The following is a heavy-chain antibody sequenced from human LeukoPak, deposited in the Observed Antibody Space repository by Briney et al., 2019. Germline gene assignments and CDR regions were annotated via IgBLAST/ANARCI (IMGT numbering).Heavy chain of an antibody. V-gene: IGHV4-39*01. CDR1: GGSISSSSYY. D-gene: IGHD1-26*01. J-gene: IGHJ4*02. CDR2: IYYSGST. Sequence: PSETLSLTCTVSGGSISSSSYYWGWIRQPPGKGLEWIGSIYYSGSTYYNPSLKSRVTISVDTSKNQFSLKLSSVTASDTAIFYCARQGGWGGAASLIEYWGQGTLVTVSS. CDR3: ARQGGWGGAASLIEY.